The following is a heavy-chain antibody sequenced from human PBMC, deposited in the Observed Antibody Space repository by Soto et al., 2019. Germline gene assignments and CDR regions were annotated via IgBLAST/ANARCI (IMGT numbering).Heavy chain of an antibody. J-gene: IGHJ4*02. Sequence: GASVKVSCKASGYTFTSYGISWVRQAPGQGLEWMGWISAYNGNTNYAQKLQGRVTMTTDTSTSTAYMELRSLRSDDTAVYYCARDPYYDILTGYSPFDYWGQETLVTV. D-gene: IGHD3-9*01. V-gene: IGHV1-18*01. CDR3: ARDPYYDILTGYSPFDY. CDR1: GYTFTSYG. CDR2: ISAYNGNT.